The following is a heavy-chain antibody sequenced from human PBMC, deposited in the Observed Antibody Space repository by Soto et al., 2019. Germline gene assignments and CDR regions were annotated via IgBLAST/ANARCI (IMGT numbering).Heavy chain of an antibody. CDR2: INYSGST. J-gene: IGHJ4*02. V-gene: IGHV4-34*01. CDR1: GGSFSGYY. CDR3: ARRGGVGYYGSASYYKAYTYYFDY. Sequence: QVQLQQWGAGLLKPSETLSLTCAVYGGSFSGYYWSWIRQPPGKGLEWIGEINYSGSTNYNPSLKSRFTLSVETSTNQFSLKLSSVTAADTAVYYCARRGGVGYYGSASYYKAYTYYFDYWGQGTLVTVSS. D-gene: IGHD3-10*01.